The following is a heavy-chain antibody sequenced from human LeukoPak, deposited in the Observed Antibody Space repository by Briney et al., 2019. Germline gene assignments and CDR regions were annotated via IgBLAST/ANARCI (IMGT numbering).Heavy chain of an antibody. J-gene: IGHJ4*02. V-gene: IGHV4-34*12. CDR2: IFDGKTI. CDR1: GESLNYDY. CDR3: ASGAWATRLNS. Sequence: PSETLSLTCAVYGESLNYDYWSWIRQSPGKGLEWIGDIFDGKTINYNPSLKSRVTISAATSSQQFSLNLKSVTAADTAVYFCASGAWATRLNSWAQGALVIVSS. D-gene: IGHD4-23*01.